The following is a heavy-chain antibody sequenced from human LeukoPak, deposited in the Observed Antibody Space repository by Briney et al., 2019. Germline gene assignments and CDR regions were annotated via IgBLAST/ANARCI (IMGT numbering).Heavy chain of an antibody. CDR3: ARQVDCSSTSCYASSPFYYFDY. CDR1: GYSFTSYW. CDR2: IYPGDSDT. V-gene: IGHV5-51*01. D-gene: IGHD2-2*01. Sequence: GESLKISCKGSGYSFTSYWTGWVRQMPGKGLEWMGIIYPGDSDTRYSPSFQGQVTISADKSISTAYLQWSSLKASDTAMNYCARQVDCSSTSCYASSPFYYFDYWGQGTLVTVSS. J-gene: IGHJ4*02.